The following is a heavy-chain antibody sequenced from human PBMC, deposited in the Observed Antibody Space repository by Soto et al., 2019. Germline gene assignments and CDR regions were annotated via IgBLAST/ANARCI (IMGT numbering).Heavy chain of an antibody. D-gene: IGHD2-15*01. Sequence: EEHLVETGGDLILPGGSLRLSCSTSVFNVSGSYMSWVRQAPGKGLEWVSSIYSDGTTDYADSVKGRCTISSDSSRNKVSLQRKGLRGEDTAVYYCARDCCSGRHFAHWGQGSLGTVSS. CDR2: IYSDGTT. J-gene: IGHJ1*01. CDR3: ARDCCSGRHFAH. CDR1: VFNVSGSY. V-gene: IGHV3-53*02.